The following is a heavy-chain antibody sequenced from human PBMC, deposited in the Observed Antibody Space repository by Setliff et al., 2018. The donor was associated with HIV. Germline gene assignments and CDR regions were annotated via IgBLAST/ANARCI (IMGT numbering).Heavy chain of an antibody. V-gene: IGHV1-2*02. CDR1: GYSFTDYP. Sequence: ASVKVSCKASGYSFTDYPLHWVRQVPGHGLEWMGWINTNSGGTNYAQRFQGRVTMTRDTSISTAYMELSRLRSDDTAVYFCARGIQWSSAWYGYWGQGTLVTVSS. D-gene: IGHD6-19*01. J-gene: IGHJ4*02. CDR2: INTNSGGT. CDR3: ARGIQWSSAWYGY.